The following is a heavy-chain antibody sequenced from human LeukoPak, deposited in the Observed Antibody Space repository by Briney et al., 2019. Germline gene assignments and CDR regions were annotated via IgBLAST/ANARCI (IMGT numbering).Heavy chain of an antibody. CDR3: ARGAQYSSSSSDQTIEDHYYMDV. CDR2: INHSGST. Sequence: SETLSLTCAAYGVSFSGYYWSWLRHPPGKGLHWVWEINHSGSTNYHPSLKSRVTISVDTSKNQFSLKLSSVTTADTAVYYCARGAQYSSSSSDQTIEDHYYMDVWGKGTTVTVSS. V-gene: IGHV4-34*01. D-gene: IGHD6-6*01. J-gene: IGHJ6*03. CDR1: GVSFSGYY.